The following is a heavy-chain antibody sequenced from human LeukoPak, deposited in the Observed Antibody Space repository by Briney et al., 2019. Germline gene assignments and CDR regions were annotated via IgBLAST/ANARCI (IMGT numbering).Heavy chain of an antibody. CDR3: TALLGS. CDR2: IKSKTDGGTT. Sequence: KPVGSLRLSRAAPGSTFSNAWMSWVRETPRKGLEWVGRIKSKTDGGTTDYAALVMGRFTISGDDSNYSLYLQMNSLKTEVTAVYYCTALLGSLGQGTLVTVSS. CDR1: GSTFSNAW. V-gene: IGHV3-15*01. D-gene: IGHD7-27*01. J-gene: IGHJ5*02.